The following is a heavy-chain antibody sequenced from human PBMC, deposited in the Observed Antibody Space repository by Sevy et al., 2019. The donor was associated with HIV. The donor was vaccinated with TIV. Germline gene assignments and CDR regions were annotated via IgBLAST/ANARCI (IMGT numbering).Heavy chain of an antibody. CDR1: GGSITSLY. Sequence: PSETLSLTCIVSGGSITSLYWNWIRQPPGKGLEWIANIYYNGHINYNPSLKSRVTLSLDTSKNQFSLRLSSVTAADTAMYYCAGENAWGRGYSWGQGTLVTVSS. CDR2: IYYNGHI. CDR3: AGENAWGRGYS. J-gene: IGHJ4*02. D-gene: IGHD1-26*01. V-gene: IGHV4-59*08.